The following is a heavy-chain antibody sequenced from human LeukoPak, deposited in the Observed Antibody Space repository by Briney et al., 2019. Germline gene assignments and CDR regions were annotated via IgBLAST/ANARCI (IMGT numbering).Heavy chain of an antibody. CDR2: ISYDGSNK. Sequence: PGGSLRLSCAASGFTFSSYGMHWVRQASGKGLEWVAVISYDGSNKYYADSVKGRFTISRDNSKNTLYLQMNSLRAEDTAVYYCAKGGYFLYYWGQGTLVTVSS. J-gene: IGHJ4*02. V-gene: IGHV3-30*18. CDR3: AKGGYFLYY. D-gene: IGHD2/OR15-2a*01. CDR1: GFTFSSYG.